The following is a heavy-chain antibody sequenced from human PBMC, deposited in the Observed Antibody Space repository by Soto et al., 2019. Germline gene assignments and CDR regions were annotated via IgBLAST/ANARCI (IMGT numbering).Heavy chain of an antibody. D-gene: IGHD2-21*01. CDR1: GYNFTSYA. CDR3: ARDFSMVVVAPGY. V-gene: IGHV1-3*01. J-gene: IGHJ4*02. Sequence: SVNVSCRASGYNFTSYALIWERHAHGKRPEWVGWINAGIGDIEYSEKFQGRVTITRGTSASTAYMELSNLRFEDTAVYYCARDFSMVVVAPGYWGQGTLVT. CDR2: INAGIGDI.